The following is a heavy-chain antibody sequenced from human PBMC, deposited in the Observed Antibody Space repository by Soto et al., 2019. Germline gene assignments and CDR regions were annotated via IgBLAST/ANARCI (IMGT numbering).Heavy chain of an antibody. D-gene: IGHD2-15*01. CDR2: INPNSGGT. Sequence: ASVKVSCNASGYTFTGYYMHWVRQAPGQGLEWMGWINPNSGGTNYAQKFQGWVTMTRDTSISTAYMELSSLKTEDTAVYYCTTVDCSGGSCYDYWGQGTLVTVSS. CDR1: GYTFTGYY. V-gene: IGHV1-2*04. CDR3: TTVDCSGGSCYDY. J-gene: IGHJ4*02.